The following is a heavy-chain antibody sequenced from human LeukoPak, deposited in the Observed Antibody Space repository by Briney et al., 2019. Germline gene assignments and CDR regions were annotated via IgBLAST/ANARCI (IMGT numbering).Heavy chain of an antibody. CDR2: IKSKTDGGTT. D-gene: IGHD3-3*01. Sequence: GGSLRLSCAASGFTFSNAWMSWVRQAPGKGLEWVGRIKSKTDGGTTDYAAPVKGRFTISRDDSKNTLYLQMNSLKTEDTAVYYCTTGSDFMTNYYMDVWGKGTTVTVSS. V-gene: IGHV3-15*01. CDR1: GFTFSNAW. J-gene: IGHJ6*03. CDR3: TTGSDFMTNYYMDV.